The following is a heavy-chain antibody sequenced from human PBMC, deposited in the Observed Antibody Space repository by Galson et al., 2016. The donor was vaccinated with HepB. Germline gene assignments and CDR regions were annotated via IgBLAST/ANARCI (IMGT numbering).Heavy chain of an antibody. Sequence: SETLSLTCTVSGGSISSSSYYWGWIRQPPGKELEWIGNIYYSGRTYYNPSLKSRVTISVDTSKNQPSLKLTSVTAADTAVYYCARTKAAAAPYNWFDPWGQGTLVTVSS. V-gene: IGHV4-39*07. CDR2: IYYSGRT. CDR3: ARTKAAAAPYNWFDP. CDR1: GGSISSSSYY. D-gene: IGHD6-13*01. J-gene: IGHJ5*02.